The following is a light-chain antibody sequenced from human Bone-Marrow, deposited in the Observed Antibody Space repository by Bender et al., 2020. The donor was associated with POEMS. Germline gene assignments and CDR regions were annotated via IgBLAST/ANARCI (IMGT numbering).Light chain of an antibody. CDR2: INN. Sequence: QSVLTQPPSASGTPGQRVTISCSGSSSNIGTNPVNWYQQLPGTAPKLLIYINNQRPSGVPDRCSGSKSGTSASLAIRGLQSEDEADYYCAAWEDSLNGWVFGGGTKLTVL. V-gene: IGLV1-44*01. CDR1: SSNIGTNP. J-gene: IGLJ3*02. CDR3: AAWEDSLNGWV.